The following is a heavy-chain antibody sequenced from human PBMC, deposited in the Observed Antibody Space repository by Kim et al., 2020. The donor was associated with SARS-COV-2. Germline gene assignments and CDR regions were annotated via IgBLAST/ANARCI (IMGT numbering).Heavy chain of an antibody. V-gene: IGHV1-8*01. CDR1: GYTFTSYD. CDR2: MNPNSGNT. J-gene: IGHJ6*02. Sequence: ASVKVSCKASGYTFTSYDINWVRQATGQGLEWMGWMNPNSGNTGYAQKFQGRVTMTRNTSISTAYMELSSLRSEDTAVYYCASFSGYYNYYYGMDVWGQGTTVTVSS. D-gene: IGHD3-22*01. CDR3: ASFSGYYNYYYGMDV.